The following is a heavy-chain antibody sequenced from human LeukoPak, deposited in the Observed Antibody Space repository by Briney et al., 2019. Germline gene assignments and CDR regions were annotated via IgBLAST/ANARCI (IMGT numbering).Heavy chain of an antibody. V-gene: IGHV3-21*01. CDR1: GFTFSSYS. J-gene: IGHJ4*02. CDR2: ISSSSSYI. D-gene: IGHD3-22*01. Sequence: GGSLRLSCAASGFTFSSYSMNWVRQAPGKGLEWVSSISSSSSYIYCADSVKGRFTISRDNAKNSLYLQMNSLRAEDTAVYYCASPGHYDSSGYYDYWGQGTLVTVSS. CDR3: ASPGHYDSSGYYDY.